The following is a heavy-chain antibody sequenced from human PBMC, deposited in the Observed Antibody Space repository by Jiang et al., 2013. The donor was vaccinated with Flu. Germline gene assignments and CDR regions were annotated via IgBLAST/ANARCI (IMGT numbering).Heavy chain of an antibody. CDR1: GFSFNTYA. CDR2: ISASGDNT. Sequence: VQLVESGGALVQFGGSLGLSCAASGFSFNTYAMHWVRQAPGKGLEWVSGISASGDNTYYADSVKGRFTISRDNHRNTVYLEMNTLRAEDTALYYCANDIQGDYGTWFDLWGQGTLVTVSS. V-gene: IGHV3-23*04. D-gene: IGHD4-17*01. CDR3: ANDIQGDYGTWFDL. J-gene: IGHJ5*02.